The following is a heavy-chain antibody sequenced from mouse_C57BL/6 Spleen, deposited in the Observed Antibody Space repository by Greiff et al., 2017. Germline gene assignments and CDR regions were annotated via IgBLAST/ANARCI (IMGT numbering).Heavy chain of an antibody. V-gene: IGHV1-15*01. Sequence: VQLQQSGAELVRPGASVTLSCKASGYTFTDYEMHWVKQTPVHGLEWIGAIDPETGGTAYNQTFKGKAILTADKSSSTAYLELRSLTSEDSAFYYCTRNCGSSYERSFDYWGQGTTLTVSS. CDR3: TRNCGSSYERSFDY. J-gene: IGHJ2*01. CDR2: IDPETGGT. D-gene: IGHD1-1*01. CDR1: GYTFTDYE.